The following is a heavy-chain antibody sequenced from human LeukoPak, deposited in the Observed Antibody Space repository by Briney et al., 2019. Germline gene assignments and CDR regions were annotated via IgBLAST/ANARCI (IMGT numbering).Heavy chain of an antibody. D-gene: IGHD2-15*01. J-gene: IGHJ4*02. CDR1: AGTFSSYA. CDR3: ARAGYCSAAGCRLWAY. CDR2: INTNTGNR. V-gene: IGHV7-4-1*02. Sequence: GSAMLSCKASAGTFSSYAISWGGRAPGQEVQWRGWINTNTGNRTSAQGFTGRFVFSLDTSVSTAYLQISSVKPEDTAVYYCARAGYCSAAGCRLWAYWGQGTLVTVSS.